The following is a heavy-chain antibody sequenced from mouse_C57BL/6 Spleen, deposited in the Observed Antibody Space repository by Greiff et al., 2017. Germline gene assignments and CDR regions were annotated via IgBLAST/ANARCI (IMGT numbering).Heavy chain of an antibody. J-gene: IGHJ1*03. V-gene: IGHV5-16*01. CDR3: ARDVPYYGSSYWYFDV. CDR1: GFTFSDYY. D-gene: IGHD1-1*01. Sequence: EVMLVESEGGLVQPGSSMKLSCTASGFTFSDYYMAWVRQVPEKGLEWVANINYDGSSTYYLDSLKSRFIISRDNAKNMLYLQMSSLKSEDTATYYCARDVPYYGSSYWYFDVWGTGTTVTVSS. CDR2: INYDGSST.